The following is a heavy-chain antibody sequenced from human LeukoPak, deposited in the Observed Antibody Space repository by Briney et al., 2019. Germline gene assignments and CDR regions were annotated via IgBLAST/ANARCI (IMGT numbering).Heavy chain of an antibody. J-gene: IGHJ4*02. CDR3: VRLTVLTGYHNGFFDS. Sequence: GGALQISFHASWYRFSYYWIGWGRPVPARGVGGRGFIYPADSDTEYSPSLQGHVTITADKSISTAYLQWSSLEASDTAMYYCVRLTVLTGYHNGFFDSWGQGTVVTVSS. D-gene: IGHD3-9*01. CDR1: WYRFSYYW. V-gene: IGHV5-51*01. CDR2: IYPADSDT.